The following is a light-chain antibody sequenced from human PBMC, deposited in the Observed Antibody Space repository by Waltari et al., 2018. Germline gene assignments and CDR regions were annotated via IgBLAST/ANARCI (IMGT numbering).Light chain of an antibody. CDR2: RNK. J-gene: IGLJ3*02. CDR3: AAWDDRLNGPV. CDR1: SSNIGTNT. Sequence: QSVVTQPPSASGTPGQRVIISCSGSSSNIGTNTVNWYQQLPGTAPKLLIYRNKARPLGVPDRFSGSKSGTSASLASSGLQSEDEADYYCAAWDDRLNGPVFGGGTKLTVL. V-gene: IGLV1-44*01.